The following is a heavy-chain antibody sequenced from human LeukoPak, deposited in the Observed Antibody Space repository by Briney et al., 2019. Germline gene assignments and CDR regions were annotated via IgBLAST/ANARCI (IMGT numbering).Heavy chain of an antibody. Sequence: GGSLRLSCAASGVTFSSYSMNWVRQAPGKGLEWVSSISSSSSYIYYADPVKGRFTISRDNAKNSLYLQMNSLRAEDTAVYYCARDPSGYYFRFDYWGQGTLVTVSS. J-gene: IGHJ4*02. D-gene: IGHD3-22*01. CDR1: GVTFSSYS. CDR3: ARDPSGYYFRFDY. CDR2: ISSSSSYI. V-gene: IGHV3-21*01.